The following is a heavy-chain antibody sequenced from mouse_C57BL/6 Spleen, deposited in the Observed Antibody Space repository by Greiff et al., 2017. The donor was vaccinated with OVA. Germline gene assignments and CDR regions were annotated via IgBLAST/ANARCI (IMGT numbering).Heavy chain of an antibody. CDR2: IRNKANGYTT. CDR3: ARYYYGSSYYYFDY. Sequence: EVQLVESGGGLVQPGGSLSLSCAASGFTFTDYYMSWVRRPPGKALEWLGFIRNKANGYTTEYSASVKGRFTISRDNSQSILYLQMNALRAEDSATYYCARYYYGSSYYYFDYWGQGTTLTVSS. D-gene: IGHD1-1*01. CDR1: GFTFTDYY. V-gene: IGHV7-3*01. J-gene: IGHJ2*01.